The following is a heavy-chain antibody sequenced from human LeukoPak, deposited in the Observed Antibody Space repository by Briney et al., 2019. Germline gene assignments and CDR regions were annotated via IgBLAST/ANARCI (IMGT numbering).Heavy chain of an antibody. CDR2: MNPNSGNT. CDR1: GYTFGSYD. Sequence: ASVKVSCKASGYTFGSYDVNWVRQATGQGLEWMGWMNPNSGNTGYAQKFQGRVTMTRDTSMTTAYMELSSLRSDDTAVYYCARGVTGTTLTIDPWGQGTLVTVSS. J-gene: IGHJ5*02. V-gene: IGHV1-8*01. CDR3: ARGVTGTTLTIDP. D-gene: IGHD1-7*01.